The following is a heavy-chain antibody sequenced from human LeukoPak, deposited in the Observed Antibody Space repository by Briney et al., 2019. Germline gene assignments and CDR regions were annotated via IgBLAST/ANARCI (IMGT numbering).Heavy chain of an antibody. CDR1: GGTFSSYA. CDR2: IIPIFGTA. V-gene: IGHV1-69*06. Sequence: SVKVSCKPSGGTFSSYAISWVRPAPGQGLEWMGRIIPIFGTANYAQKFQGRVTITADKSTSTAYMELSSLRSEDTAVYYCARIHTVTTATDYWGQGTLVTVSS. J-gene: IGHJ4*02. D-gene: IGHD4-17*01. CDR3: ARIHTVTTATDY.